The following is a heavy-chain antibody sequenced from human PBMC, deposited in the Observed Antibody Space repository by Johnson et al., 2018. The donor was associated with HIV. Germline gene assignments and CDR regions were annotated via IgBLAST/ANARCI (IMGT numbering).Heavy chain of an antibody. CDR3: ARGTITMIRGVIGLDI. Sequence: SLRLSCAASGFTVSSNYMSWVRQAPGKGLEWVSVIYSGGSTYYADSVKGRFTISRDNSKNTLYLQMNSLRAEDTAVYYCARGTITMIRGVIGLDIWGQGTMVTVSS. CDR1: GFTVSSNY. J-gene: IGHJ3*02. CDR2: IYSGGST. V-gene: IGHV3-66*01. D-gene: IGHD3-10*01.